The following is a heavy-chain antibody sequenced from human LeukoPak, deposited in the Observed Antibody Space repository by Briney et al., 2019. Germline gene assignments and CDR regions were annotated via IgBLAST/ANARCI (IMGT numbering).Heavy chain of an antibody. V-gene: IGHV4-34*01. Sequence: SETLSLTCAVYGGSFSGYYWSWIRQPPGKGLEWIGEINHSGSTNYNPSLKSRVTISVDTSKNQFSLKLSSVTAADTAVYYCARLVHLYSSSPDYWGQGTLVTVSS. CDR3: ARLVHLYSSSPDY. CDR1: GGSFSGYY. J-gene: IGHJ4*02. D-gene: IGHD6-13*01. CDR2: INHSGST.